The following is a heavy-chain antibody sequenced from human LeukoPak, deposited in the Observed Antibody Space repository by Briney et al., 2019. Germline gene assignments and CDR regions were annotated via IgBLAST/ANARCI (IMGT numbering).Heavy chain of an antibody. CDR2: IYWNDDK. V-gene: IGHV2-5*01. J-gene: IGHJ3*02. Sequence: SGATLVHPTQTLTLPCTFSGFSLSTSGVGVGWIRQPPGKALEWLALIYWNDDKSYSPSLKSRLTITKDTSKTQVVFTMTNMDPVDTATYYCARKAAGSGSYWAFDIWGQGTMVTVSS. D-gene: IGHD1-26*01. CDR1: GFSLSTSGVG. CDR3: ARKAAGSGSYWAFDI.